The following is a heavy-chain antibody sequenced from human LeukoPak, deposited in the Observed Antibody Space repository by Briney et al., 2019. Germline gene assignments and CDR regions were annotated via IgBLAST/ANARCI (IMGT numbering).Heavy chain of an antibody. CDR3: ARDSTSGGACYFDY. Sequence: GGSLRLSCAASGFTFSSYSMNWVRQAPGKGLEWVSSISSSSSYIYYADSVKGRFTISRDNAKNSLYLQMNSLRAEDTAVYYCARDSTSGGACYFDYWGQGTLVTVSS. V-gene: IGHV3-21*01. CDR1: GFTFSSYS. CDR2: ISSSSSYI. J-gene: IGHJ4*02. D-gene: IGHD2-15*01.